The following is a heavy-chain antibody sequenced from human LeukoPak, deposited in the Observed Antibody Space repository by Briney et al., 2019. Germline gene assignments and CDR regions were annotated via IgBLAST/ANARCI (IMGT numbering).Heavy chain of an antibody. CDR3: ANRGGIAVGGREPHSPLMDV. Sequence: GGSLRLSCAASGFTFRTYSMKWVRQAPGKGLEWVSYISDSSAMYYADSVRGRFTISRENDKNPLFLQMNSLRAEDTAVYYCANRGGIAVGGREPHSPLMDVWAQGPTVTVPS. J-gene: IGHJ6*02. D-gene: IGHD6-19*01. CDR1: GFTFRTYS. CDR2: ISDSSAM. V-gene: IGHV3-48*01.